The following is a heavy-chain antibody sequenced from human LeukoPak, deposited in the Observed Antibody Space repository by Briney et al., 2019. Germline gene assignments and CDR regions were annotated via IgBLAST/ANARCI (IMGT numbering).Heavy chain of an antibody. D-gene: IGHD6-13*01. V-gene: IGHV3-7*04. Sequence: GGSLRLSCAVSGFTFSSYWMSWVRQAPGEGLEWVANIKQDGSEKYYVDSVKGRFIISRDNAKNSLYLQMNSLRAEDTAVYYCARGVIAAAGTSLYYYGMDVWGQGTTVTVSS. J-gene: IGHJ6*02. CDR1: GFTFSSYW. CDR3: ARGVIAAAGTSLYYYGMDV. CDR2: IKQDGSEK.